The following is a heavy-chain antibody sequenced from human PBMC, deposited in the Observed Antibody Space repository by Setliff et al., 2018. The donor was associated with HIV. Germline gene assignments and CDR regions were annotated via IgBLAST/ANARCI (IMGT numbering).Heavy chain of an antibody. CDR3: ARDWAATVGGRFDP. CDR1: GNTFTNYY. V-gene: IGHV1-46*01. CDR2: INPSGGSP. J-gene: IGHJ5*02. D-gene: IGHD2-15*01. Sequence: ASVKVSCKSSGNTFTNYYIHWVRQAPGQGLEWMGIINPSGGSPSYAQKSQGRVTMTRDTSTSTVYMELSSLRSEDTAVYYCARDWAATVGGRFDPWGQGTPVTVSS.